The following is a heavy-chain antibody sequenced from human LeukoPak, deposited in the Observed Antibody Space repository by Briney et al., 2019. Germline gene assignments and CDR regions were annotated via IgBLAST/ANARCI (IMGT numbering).Heavy chain of an antibody. D-gene: IGHD5-18*01. CDR3: AKDSYDDSI. V-gene: IGHV3-23*01. CDR1: GFTFDDYG. CDR2: ISDSGGRT. Sequence: GGSLRLSCAASGFTFDDYGMSWVRQAPGKGLEWVSAISDSGGRTFYADSVKGRFTISRDNSKNTLYLQINSLRAGDTAVYYCAKDSYDDSIWGQGTLVTVSS. J-gene: IGHJ1*01.